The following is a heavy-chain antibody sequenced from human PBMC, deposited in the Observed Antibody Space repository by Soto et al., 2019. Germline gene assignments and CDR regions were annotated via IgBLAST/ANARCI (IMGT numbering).Heavy chain of an antibody. CDR2: INPGNGDT. V-gene: IGHV1-3*01. CDR3: ARNSYISGDDDSYYFDY. J-gene: IGHJ4*02. CDR1: GYTFTRYA. D-gene: IGHD2-21*02. Sequence: ASVKVSCKASGYTFTRYAMHWVRQARGERPEWMGWINPGNGDTKYSEKLQGRVTFARDTSASTTYMELSSLRSEDTAMYYCARNSYISGDDDSYYFDYWGQGTPVTVSS.